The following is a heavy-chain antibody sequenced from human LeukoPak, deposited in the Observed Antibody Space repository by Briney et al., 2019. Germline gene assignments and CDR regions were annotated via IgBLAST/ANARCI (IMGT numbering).Heavy chain of an antibody. CDR1: GFTFSSYS. CDR2: ISSSSSYI. CDR3: ARGGGGDGSGWSTTDY. Sequence: GGSLRLSCAASGFTFSSYSTNWVRQAPGKGLEWVSSISSSSSYIYYADSVKGRFTISRDNAKNSLYLQMNSLRAEDTAVYYCARGGGGDGSGWSTTDYWGQGTLVTISS. V-gene: IGHV3-21*01. D-gene: IGHD6-19*01. J-gene: IGHJ4*02.